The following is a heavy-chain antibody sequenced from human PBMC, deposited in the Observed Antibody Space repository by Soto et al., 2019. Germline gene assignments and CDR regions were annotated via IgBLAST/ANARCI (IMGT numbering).Heavy chain of an antibody. CDR2: INPSGGST. V-gene: IGHV1-46*01. Sequence: ASVKVSCKASGYTFITYYMHWVRQAPGQGLEWMGIINPSGGSTNYAQKFQGRVTITADESTNTAYMELSSLRSEDTAVYYCAREGLVLVPTTVNSDYYHYAMDVWGQGTTVTVSS. CDR3: AREGLVLVPTTVNSDYYHYAMDV. CDR1: GYTFITYY. D-gene: IGHD2-2*01. J-gene: IGHJ6*02.